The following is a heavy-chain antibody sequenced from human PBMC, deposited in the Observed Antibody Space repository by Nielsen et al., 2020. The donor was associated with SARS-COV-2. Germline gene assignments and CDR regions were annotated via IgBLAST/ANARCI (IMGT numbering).Heavy chain of an antibody. Sequence: GGSLRLSCAASGFTFDDYAMHWVRQAPGKGLEWVPGISWNSGSIGYADSVKGRFTISRDNAKNSLYLQMNSLRAEDTALYYCAKGASLGDIDYWGQGTLVTVSS. J-gene: IGHJ4*02. CDR2: ISWNSGSI. CDR1: GFTFDDYA. D-gene: IGHD3-16*01. CDR3: AKGASLGDIDY. V-gene: IGHV3-9*01.